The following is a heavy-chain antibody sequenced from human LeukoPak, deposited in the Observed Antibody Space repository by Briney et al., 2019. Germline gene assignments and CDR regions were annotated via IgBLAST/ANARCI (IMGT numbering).Heavy chain of an antibody. Sequence: GESLKISCKGSGYSFTSYWIGWVHQMPGKGLEWMGTIYPGDSDTRYSPSFQGQVTISADKSISTAYLQWSSLKASDTAMFYCARCLTATSFDYWGQGTLVTVSS. D-gene: IGHD2-21*02. CDR1: GYSFTSYW. J-gene: IGHJ4*02. CDR2: IYPGDSDT. V-gene: IGHV5-51*07. CDR3: ARCLTATSFDY.